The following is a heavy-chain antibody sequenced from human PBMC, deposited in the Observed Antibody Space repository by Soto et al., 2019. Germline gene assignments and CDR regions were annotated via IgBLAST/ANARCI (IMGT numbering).Heavy chain of an antibody. CDR3: ARSGLGSTSWAVRGDENAFYI. Sequence: ASVKVSCKASGYTFTSYAMHWVRQAPGQRLEWMGWINAGNGNTKYSQKFQGRVTITRDTSASTAYMELSSLRSEDTAVYYCARSGLGSTSWAVRGDENAFYIWGQGTMVTVSS. D-gene: IGHD2-2*01. CDR2: INAGNGNT. J-gene: IGHJ3*02. CDR1: GYTFTSYA. V-gene: IGHV1-3*01.